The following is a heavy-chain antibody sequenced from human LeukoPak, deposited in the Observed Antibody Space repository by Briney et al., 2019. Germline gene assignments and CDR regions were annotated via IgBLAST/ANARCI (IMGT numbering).Heavy chain of an antibody. CDR1: GGSFSGYY. CDR3: ATLGPGRHPPPSSNWFDP. Sequence: PSETLSLTCAVYGGSFSGYYWSWIRQPPGKGLEWMGEINHSGSTNYNPSLKSRVTISLYTSKNQFSLKLSSVTAADTAVYSCATLGPGRHPPPSSNWFDPWGQGTLVTVSS. V-gene: IGHV4-34*01. CDR2: INHSGST. D-gene: IGHD6-6*01. J-gene: IGHJ5*02.